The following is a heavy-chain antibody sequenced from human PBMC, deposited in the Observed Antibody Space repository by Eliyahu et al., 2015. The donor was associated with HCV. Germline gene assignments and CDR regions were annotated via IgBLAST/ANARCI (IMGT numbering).Heavy chain of an antibody. CDR2: IWDDGRNK. CDR3: ARDLRLEWLLFGDYGMDV. J-gene: IGHJ6*02. V-gene: IGHV3-33*01. CDR1: GFTFSSYG. Sequence: QVQLVESGGGVVQPGRSLRLSXAASGFTFSSYGMHGVRQAPGKGLDWVAVIWDDGRNKYYADSVKGRFTISRDNSKNTLYLQMNSLRAEDTAVYYCARDLRLEWLLFGDYGMDVWGQGTTVTVSS. D-gene: IGHD3-3*01.